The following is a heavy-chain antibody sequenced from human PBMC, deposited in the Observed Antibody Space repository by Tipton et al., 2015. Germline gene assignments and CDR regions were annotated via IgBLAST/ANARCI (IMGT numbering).Heavy chain of an antibody. Sequence: TLSLTCSVSGDSISSLNWWTWVRQPPGKGLEWIGEIHHGGTTNYNPSLRSRVTMSVDTSKNQFSLQLSSVTAADTAVYYCAREVWYYDSSGYDYWGQGTLVIVSS. CDR1: GDSISSLNW. J-gene: IGHJ4*02. D-gene: IGHD3-22*01. CDR3: AREVWYYDSSGYDY. V-gene: IGHV4-4*02. CDR2: IHHGGTT.